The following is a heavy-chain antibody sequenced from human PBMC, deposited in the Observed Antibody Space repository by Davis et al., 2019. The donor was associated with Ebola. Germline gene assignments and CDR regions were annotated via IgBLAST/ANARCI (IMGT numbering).Heavy chain of an antibody. J-gene: IGHJ3*02. CDR1: GFIFSTYV. CDR2: GTSADT. D-gene: IGHD4-17*01. V-gene: IGHV3-23*01. CDR3: AKDNYAVTIMVGAFDI. Sequence: GESLKISCSASGFIFSTYVMSWVRQAPGKGLEWVSTYGTSADTYYADSVKGRFTISRDNSKNTLYLQMNGLRVEDTAIYYCAKDNYAVTIMVGAFDIWGQGTGSPSLQ.